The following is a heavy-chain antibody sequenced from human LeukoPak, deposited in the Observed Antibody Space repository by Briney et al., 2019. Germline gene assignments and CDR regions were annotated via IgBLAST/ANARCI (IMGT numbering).Heavy chain of an antibody. CDR2: IWYDGSNK. CDR1: GFMFSSYG. Sequence: GGSLRLSCAASGFMFSSYGMHWVRQAPGKGLEWVAAIWYDGSNKYYADSVKGRFTISRDNSKNTLYLQMNSLRAADTAVYYGARSLNGDPPDFDYWGQGTLVTVSS. D-gene: IGHD4-17*01. V-gene: IGHV3-33*01. J-gene: IGHJ4*02. CDR3: ARSLNGDPPDFDY.